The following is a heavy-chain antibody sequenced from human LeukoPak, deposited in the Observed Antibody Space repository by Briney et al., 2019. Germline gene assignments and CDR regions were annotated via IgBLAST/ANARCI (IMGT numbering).Heavy chain of an antibody. J-gene: IGHJ6*03. Sequence: SETLSLTCTVSGGSISSSSYYWGWIRQPPGKGLGWIGSIYYSGSTYYNPSLKSRVTISVDTSKNQFSLKLSSVTAADTAVYYCARVPHYYYYYMDVWGKGTTVTVSS. CDR1: GGSISSSSYY. V-gene: IGHV4-39*01. CDR3: ARVPHYYYYYMDV. CDR2: IYYSGST.